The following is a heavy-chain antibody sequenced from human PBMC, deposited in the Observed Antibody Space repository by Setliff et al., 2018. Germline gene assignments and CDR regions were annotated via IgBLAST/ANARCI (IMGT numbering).Heavy chain of an antibody. CDR1: GGSISSSCYY. CDR2: IYYSGST. CDR3: ARVAQYSSSSFYYYDYGMDV. Sequence: PSETLSLTCTVSGGSISSSCYYWGWIRQPPGKGLEWIGSIYYSGSTYYNPPLKSQVTISVDTSKNQFSLKLSSVPAADTAVYYCARVAQYSSSSFYYYDYGMDVWGQGTTVTVSS. D-gene: IGHD6-6*01. V-gene: IGHV4-39*07. J-gene: IGHJ6*02.